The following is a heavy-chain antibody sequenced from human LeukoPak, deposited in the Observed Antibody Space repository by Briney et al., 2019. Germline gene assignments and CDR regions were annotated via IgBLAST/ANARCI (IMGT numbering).Heavy chain of an antibody. D-gene: IGHD5-12*01. V-gene: IGHV3-23*01. CDR1: GFTCSTYV. J-gene: IGHJ4*02. Sequence: GGSLRLSCAASGFTCSTYVMSWVRQAPGKGLEWLSLILHNGDSTYYADSVKGRFTISRDNSKNTLYLQMNSLRAEDTAVYYCAKDPLDIAATTPYYFDYWGQGTLATVSS. CDR3: AKDPLDIAATTPYYFDY. CDR2: ILHNGDST.